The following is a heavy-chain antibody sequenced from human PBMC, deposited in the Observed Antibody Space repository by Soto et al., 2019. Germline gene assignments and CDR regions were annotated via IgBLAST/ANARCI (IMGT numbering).Heavy chain of an antibody. V-gene: IGHV4-39*01. J-gene: IGHJ4*02. Sequence: PSETLSLTCTVSVGSISSSSYYWGWIRQPPGKGLEWIGSIYYSGSTYYNPSLKSRVTISVDTSKNQFSLKLSSVTAADTAVYYCARQGYCTNGVCYSYYFDYWGQGTLVTVSS. D-gene: IGHD2-8*01. CDR2: IYYSGST. CDR3: ARQGYCTNGVCYSYYFDY. CDR1: VGSISSSSYY.